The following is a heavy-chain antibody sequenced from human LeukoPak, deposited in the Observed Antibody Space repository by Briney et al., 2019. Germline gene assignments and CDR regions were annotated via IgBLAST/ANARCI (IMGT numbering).Heavy chain of an antibody. CDR2: IYTSGST. CDR3: ARGAVVRGPTHYYYYGMDV. V-gene: IGHV4-4*07. J-gene: IGHJ6*02. Sequence: SETLSLTCTVSGGSISSYYWSWIRQPAGKGLEWIGRIYTSGSTNYNPSLKSRVTMSVDTSKNQFSLKLSSVTAADTAVYYCARGAVVRGPTHYYYYGMDVWGQGTTVTVSS. CDR1: GGSISSYY. D-gene: IGHD2-21*01.